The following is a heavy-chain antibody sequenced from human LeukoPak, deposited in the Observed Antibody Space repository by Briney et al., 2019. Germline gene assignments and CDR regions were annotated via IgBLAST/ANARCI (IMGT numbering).Heavy chain of an antibody. D-gene: IGHD6-19*01. J-gene: IGHJ4*02. CDR1: GYSFTSYW. Sequence: GESLKISCKGSGYSFTSYWISWVRQMPGKGLEWMGRFNPSDSYTNYSPSFQGHVTISADKSISTAYLQWSSLKASDTAMYYCARHPAVAGVSHLDFWGQGTLVTVSP. V-gene: IGHV5-10-1*01. CDR2: FNPSDSYT. CDR3: ARHPAVAGVSHLDF.